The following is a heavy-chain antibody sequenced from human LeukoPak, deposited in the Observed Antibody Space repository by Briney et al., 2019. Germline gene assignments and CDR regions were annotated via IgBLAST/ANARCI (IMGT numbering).Heavy chain of an antibody. CDR2: IYYSGST. Sequence: PSETLSLTCTVSGGSISSYYWIWIRQPPGKGLGWVGYIYYSGSTNYNPSLKSRVTISVDTSKNQFSLKLSSVTAADTAVYYCARAPSYSGGSFDYWGQGTPVTVSP. CDR3: ARAPSYSGGSFDY. J-gene: IGHJ4*02. V-gene: IGHV4-59*01. CDR1: GGSISSYY. D-gene: IGHD1-26*01.